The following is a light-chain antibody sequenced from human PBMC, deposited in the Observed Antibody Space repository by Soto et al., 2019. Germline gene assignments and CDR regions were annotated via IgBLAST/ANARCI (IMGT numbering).Light chain of an antibody. J-gene: IGKJ1*01. V-gene: IGKV3-20*01. CDR3: QQYGSSGT. Sequence: ETVMTQSPATLSVSPGDGATLSCRASQSVDSNLAWYQQKPGQTPRLLMYGASTRPTGIPARFSGSGSGTDFTLTISRLEPEDFAVYYCQQYGSSGTFGQGTKVDIK. CDR1: QSVDSN. CDR2: GAS.